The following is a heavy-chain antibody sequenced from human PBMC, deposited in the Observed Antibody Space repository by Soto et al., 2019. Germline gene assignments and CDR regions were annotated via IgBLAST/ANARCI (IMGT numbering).Heavy chain of an antibody. Sequence: PGGSLRLSCAASGFTISSNYMSWVRQAPGKGLEWVSVIYSGGSTYYADSVKGRFTISRDNSKNTLYLQMNSLRAEDTAFYYCASRRAAAGTFYYYYGMDVWGQGTTVTVSS. J-gene: IGHJ6*02. V-gene: IGHV3-66*01. CDR1: GFTISSNY. D-gene: IGHD6-13*01. CDR2: IYSGGST. CDR3: ASRRAAAGTFYYYYGMDV.